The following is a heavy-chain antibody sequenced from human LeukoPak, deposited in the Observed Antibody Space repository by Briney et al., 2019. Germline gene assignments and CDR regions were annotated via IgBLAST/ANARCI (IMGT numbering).Heavy chain of an antibody. CDR2: ISYDGSNK. J-gene: IGHJ4*02. V-gene: IGHV3-30*18. Sequence: GGSLRLSCAASGFTFSSYGMHWVRQAPGKGLEWLAVISYDGSNKYYADSVKGRFTISRDNSKNTLYLQMNSLRAEDTAVYYCAKDLDESSGYYYPGFDYWGQGTLVTVSS. CDR3: AKDLDESSGYYYPGFDY. D-gene: IGHD3-22*01. CDR1: GFTFSSYG.